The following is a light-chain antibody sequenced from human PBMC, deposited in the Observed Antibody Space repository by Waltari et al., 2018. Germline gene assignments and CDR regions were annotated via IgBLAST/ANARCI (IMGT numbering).Light chain of an antibody. CDR1: QSISGY. J-gene: IGKJ4*02. Sequence: DIQMTQSPSSLSASVGDRVTITCRASQSISGYLNWYQQKPGKAPKVLIYATSSLQSGGPSRFSGSGAGTDVTLTISSLQPEDFSTYYCQQSYRTPPLTFGGGTKVEIK. CDR2: ATS. V-gene: IGKV1-39*01. CDR3: QQSYRTPPLT.